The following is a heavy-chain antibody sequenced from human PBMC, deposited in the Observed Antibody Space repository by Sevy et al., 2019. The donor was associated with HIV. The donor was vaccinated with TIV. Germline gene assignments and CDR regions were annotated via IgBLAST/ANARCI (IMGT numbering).Heavy chain of an antibody. CDR2: ISAYNGNT. J-gene: IGHJ4*02. V-gene: IGHV1-18*01. D-gene: IGHD3-10*01. Sequence: ASVKVSCKASGYTFTSYGISWVRQAPGQGLEWMGWISAYNGNTNYAQRLQGRVTMTTDTSTSTAYMELRSLRSDDTAVYYCARDLDGSGSYRLGYWGQGTLVTVSS. CDR3: ARDLDGSGSYRLGY. CDR1: GYTFTSYG.